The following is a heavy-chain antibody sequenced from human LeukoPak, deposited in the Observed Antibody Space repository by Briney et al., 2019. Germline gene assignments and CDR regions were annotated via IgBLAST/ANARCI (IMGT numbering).Heavy chain of an antibody. Sequence: GRSLRLSCAASGFTFSNYGMHWVRQAPGKGLEWVAQISSHERNIYYADSVKGRFTISRDNSKNTLYLQMNSLRAEDTAVYYCAKSSYYDASGYYREFYFDSWGQGTLVTVSS. CDR2: ISSHERNI. CDR1: GFTFSNYG. J-gene: IGHJ4*02. D-gene: IGHD3-22*01. V-gene: IGHV3-30*18. CDR3: AKSSYYDASGYYREFYFDS.